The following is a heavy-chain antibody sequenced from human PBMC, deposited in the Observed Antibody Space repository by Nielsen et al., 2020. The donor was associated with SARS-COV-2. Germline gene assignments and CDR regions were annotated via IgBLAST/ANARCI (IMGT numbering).Heavy chain of an antibody. V-gene: IGHV3-30*03. Sequence: GESLKISCAASGFTFSSYGMHWVRQAPGKGLEWVAVISYDGSNKYYADSVEGRFTISRDNSRNTLYLQMNTLRPEDTAVYSCARDAYGDLIYGMDVWGRGTTVTVSS. CDR3: ARDAYGDLIYGMDV. D-gene: IGHD4-17*01. J-gene: IGHJ6*02. CDR2: ISYDGSNK. CDR1: GFTFSSYG.